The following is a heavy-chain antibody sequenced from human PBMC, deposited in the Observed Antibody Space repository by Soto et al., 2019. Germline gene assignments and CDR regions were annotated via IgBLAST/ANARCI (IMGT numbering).Heavy chain of an antibody. CDR2: IYHSGST. Sequence: SETLSLTCAVSGGSISSSNWWSWVRQPPGKGLEWIGEIYHSGSTYYNPSLKSRVTISVDTSKNQFSLKLSSVTAADTAVYYCASPGGKKDYYYYGMDVWGQGTTVTV. V-gene: IGHV4-4*02. CDR3: ASPGGKKDYYYYGMDV. CDR1: GGSISSSNW. D-gene: IGHD1-26*01. J-gene: IGHJ6*02.